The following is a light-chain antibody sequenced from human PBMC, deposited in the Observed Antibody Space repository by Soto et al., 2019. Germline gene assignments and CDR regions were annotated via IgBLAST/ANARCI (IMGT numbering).Light chain of an antibody. CDR3: QQRYNWPAT. CDR2: DAS. Sequence: EIVLTQSPGTLSLSPGERATLSCRASQSLTNNYFAWYQQKPGQTPRLLIHDASNRATGIPTRFSGSGSGTDFTLTINSLEPEDFAVYFCQQRYNWPATFGPGTKVDIK. CDR1: QSLTNNY. J-gene: IGKJ3*01. V-gene: IGKV3-11*01.